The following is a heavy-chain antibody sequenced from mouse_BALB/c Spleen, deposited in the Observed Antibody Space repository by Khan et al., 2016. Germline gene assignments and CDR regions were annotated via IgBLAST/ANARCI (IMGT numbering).Heavy chain of an antibody. Sequence: QVQLQQSGAELVRPGSSVKISCKASGYAFSSYWMNWVKQRPGQGLEWIGQIYPGDGDTNYNGKFKGKATLTADKSSSTAYMQLSSLTSEDSAVYFCARSRGYYFDHWGRGTTLTVSS. CDR3: ARSRGYYFDH. CDR1: GYAFSSYW. CDR2: IYPGDGDT. V-gene: IGHV1-80*01. J-gene: IGHJ2*01.